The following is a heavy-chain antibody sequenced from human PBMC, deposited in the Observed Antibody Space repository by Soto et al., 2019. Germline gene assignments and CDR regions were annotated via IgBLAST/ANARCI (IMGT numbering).Heavy chain of an antibody. Sequence: QIPLVQSGGEVKKPGASVKVSCKASGYNFIRHGISWVRQAPGQGLEWMGWISPYTGDTKYAQNLQGRVTMTTDTSTSTAYMELRRLKSDDTAVYFCAADSSGSTADYYYYYGMDVWGQGTTVTVSS. CDR1: GYNFIRHG. D-gene: IGHD3-22*01. CDR3: AADSSGSTADYYYYYGMDV. V-gene: IGHV1-18*01. J-gene: IGHJ6*02. CDR2: ISPYTGDT.